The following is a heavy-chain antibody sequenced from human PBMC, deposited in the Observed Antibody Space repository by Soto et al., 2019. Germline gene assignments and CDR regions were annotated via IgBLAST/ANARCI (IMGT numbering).Heavy chain of an antibody. V-gene: IGHV4-39*01. CDR1: GGSISNSDYY. CDR2: IYYSGTT. J-gene: IGHJ4*02. CDR3: AKPHTSMAQFDF. Sequence: SETLSLTFTVSGGSISNSDYYWGWIRQPPGKGLDWIGSIYYSGTTYYNPSLKSRVTISVDTAKNQFSLKLTSVTAADTSVYYCAKPHTSMAQFDFWGQGTLVTVSS. D-gene: IGHD5-18*01.